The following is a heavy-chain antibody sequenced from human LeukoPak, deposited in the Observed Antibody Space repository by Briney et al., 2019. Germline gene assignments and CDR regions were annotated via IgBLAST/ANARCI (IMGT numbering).Heavy chain of an antibody. CDR1: GFTFSSYA. Sequence: GGSLRLSCAASGFTFSSYAMSWVRQAPGKGLEWVSAISGSGGSTYYADSVKGRFTISRDNSKNTLYLQMSSLRAEDTAVCHCAKEGSMVFGVNWGQGTLVTVSS. CDR2: ISGSGGST. D-gene: IGHD3-3*01. V-gene: IGHV3-23*01. CDR3: AKEGSMVFGVN. J-gene: IGHJ4*02.